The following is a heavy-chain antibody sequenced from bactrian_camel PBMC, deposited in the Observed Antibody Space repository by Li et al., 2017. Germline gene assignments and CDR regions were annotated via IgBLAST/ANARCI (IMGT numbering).Heavy chain of an antibody. V-gene: IGHV3-3*01. CDR1: GPYHGYC. CDR2: ITGNGDAT. D-gene: IGHD5*01. Sequence: HVQLVESGGGSVQAGGSLRLSCAASGPYHGYCMGWFRQAPGKDREEVAAITGNGDATKYADLVKGRFTISKDNAKNTVYLQIDSLKFEDTALYYCATTGFDFWGQGTQVTVS. J-gene: IGHJ6*01. CDR3: ATTGFDF.